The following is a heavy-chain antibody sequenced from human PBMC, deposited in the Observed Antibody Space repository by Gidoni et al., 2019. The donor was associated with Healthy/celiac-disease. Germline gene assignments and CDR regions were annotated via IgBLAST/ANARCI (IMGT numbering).Heavy chain of an antibody. V-gene: IGHV1-3*01. J-gene: IGHJ5*02. Sequence: QVQLVQSGAEVKKPGASVTVSCKASGYTFTSYAMHWVRQAPGQRLEWMGWINAGNGNTKYSQKFQGRATITRDTSASTAYMELSSLRSEDTAVYYCARARSSVAAAGTGWFDPWGQGTLVTVSS. CDR3: ARARSSVAAAGTGWFDP. CDR1: GYTFTSYA. CDR2: INAGNGNT. D-gene: IGHD6-13*01.